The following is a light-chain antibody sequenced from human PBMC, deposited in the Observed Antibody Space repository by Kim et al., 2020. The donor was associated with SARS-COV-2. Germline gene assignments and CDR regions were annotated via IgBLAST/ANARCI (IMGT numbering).Light chain of an antibody. Sequence: GDRVTITCQASQDISNYLNWYYQKPGKAPQLLIYDASTLETGVPSRFSGSGSGTDFTLTITSLQAEDFATYFCQQHGSLPITFGQGTRLEIK. CDR3: QQHGSLPIT. V-gene: IGKV1-33*01. CDR2: DAS. CDR1: QDISNY. J-gene: IGKJ5*01.